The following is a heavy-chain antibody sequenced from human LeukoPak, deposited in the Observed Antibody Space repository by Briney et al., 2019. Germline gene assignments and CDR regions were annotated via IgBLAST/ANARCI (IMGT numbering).Heavy chain of an antibody. Sequence: ASVKVSCKASGYTFTGYYMHWVRQAPGQGLEWMGWINPNSGGTNYAQKFQGRVTMTRDTSISTAYMELSRLRSDDTAVYYCASNHYDGSGYYWPYDAFDIWGQGTMVTVSS. J-gene: IGHJ3*02. CDR2: INPNSGGT. CDR1: GYTFTGYY. D-gene: IGHD3-22*01. CDR3: ASNHYDGSGYYWPYDAFDI. V-gene: IGHV1-2*02.